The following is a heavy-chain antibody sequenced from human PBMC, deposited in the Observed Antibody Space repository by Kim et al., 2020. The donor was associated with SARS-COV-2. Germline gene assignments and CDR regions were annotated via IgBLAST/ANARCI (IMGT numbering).Heavy chain of an antibody. Sequence: ASVKVSCKASGYTFTSYAMHWVRQAPGQRLEWMGWINAGNGNTKYSQKFQGRVTITRDTSASTAYMELSSLRSEDTAVYYCARIKGPEKRIFDYWGQGTLVTVSS. CDR2: INAGNGNT. V-gene: IGHV1-3*01. CDR1: GYTFTSYA. CDR3: ARIKGPEKRIFDY. J-gene: IGHJ4*02.